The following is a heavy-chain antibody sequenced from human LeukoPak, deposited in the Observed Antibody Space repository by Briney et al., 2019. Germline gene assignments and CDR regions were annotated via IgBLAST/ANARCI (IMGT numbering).Heavy chain of an antibody. CDR2: ICPGDSDT. J-gene: IGHJ4*02. Sequence: GESLKISCKGSGYTFTDYWIGWVRQMPGKGLEWMGIICPGDSDTTCSPSFQGQVSISADKSINTAYLQWSSLKASDTAIYYCARHAAYSSGWSFDCWGQGTLVTVSS. D-gene: IGHD6-19*01. CDR3: ARHAAYSSGWSFDC. V-gene: IGHV5-51*01. CDR1: GYTFTDYW.